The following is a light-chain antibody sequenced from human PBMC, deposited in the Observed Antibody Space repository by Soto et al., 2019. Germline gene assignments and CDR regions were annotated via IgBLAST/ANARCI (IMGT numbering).Light chain of an antibody. Sequence: SVLTQPPSASGTPGQRVTISCSGSSSNIGSNTVNWYQQLPGTTPKLLIYSNNHRPSGVPDRFSGSKSGTSASLAISGLQSEDEADYYCAAWDDSLNGPVFGGGTKLTVL. CDR2: SNN. J-gene: IGLJ2*01. V-gene: IGLV1-44*01. CDR1: SSNIGSNT. CDR3: AAWDDSLNGPV.